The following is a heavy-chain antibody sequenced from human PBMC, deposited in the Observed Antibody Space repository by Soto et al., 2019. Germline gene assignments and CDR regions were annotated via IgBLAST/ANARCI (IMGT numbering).Heavy chain of an antibody. Sequence: QVQLVQSGAEVKKPGASVKVACKACGYTFTSCDINWVRQASGRGLEWMGWMNPNSGNTGYAQKFQGRVTMTRNTSISTAYMELSSLRSEDTAVYYCALGGGRDGYPFDYWGQGTLVTVSS. D-gene: IGHD5-12*01. CDR3: ALGGGRDGYPFDY. J-gene: IGHJ4*02. CDR2: MNPNSGNT. V-gene: IGHV1-8*01. CDR1: GYTFTSCD.